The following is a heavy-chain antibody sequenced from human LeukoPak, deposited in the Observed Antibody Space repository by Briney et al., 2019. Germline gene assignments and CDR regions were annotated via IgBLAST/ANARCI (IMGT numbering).Heavy chain of an antibody. J-gene: IGHJ3*02. CDR3: ARGPQLHGAFDI. CDR2: ISSSSTYI. D-gene: IGHD1-26*01. Sequence: GGSLRLSCAASGFTFEDFAMNWVRQAPGKGLEWVSSISSSSTYIYYAESVKGRFTISRDDAKNSLYLQMNSLRAEDTAVYYCARGPQLHGAFDIWGQGTMVTVSS. V-gene: IGHV3-21*01. CDR1: GFTFEDFA.